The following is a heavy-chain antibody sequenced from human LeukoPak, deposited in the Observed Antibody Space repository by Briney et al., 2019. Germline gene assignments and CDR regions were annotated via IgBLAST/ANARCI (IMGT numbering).Heavy chain of an antibody. V-gene: IGHV3-21*01. CDR2: ISSSSSYI. D-gene: IGHD5-18*01. CDR3: AREERYSYAQVDY. CDR1: GFTFSSYS. Sequence: GGSLRLSCAASGFTFSSYSMNWVRQAPGKGLKWVSSISSSSSYIYYADSVKGRFTISRDNAKNSLYLQMNSLRAEDTAVYYCAREERYSYAQVDYWGQGTLVTVSS. J-gene: IGHJ4*02.